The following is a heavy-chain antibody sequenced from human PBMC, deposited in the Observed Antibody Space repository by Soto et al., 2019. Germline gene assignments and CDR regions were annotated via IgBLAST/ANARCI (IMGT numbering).Heavy chain of an antibody. J-gene: IGHJ4*02. CDR1: GLSVTSDSY. CDR3: ARDLGQGNTPAHHYFDF. Sequence: SETLSLTCTVSGLSVTSDSYWSWIRQAPGKGLEWIGYAYYRGGTRYNPSLKSRLTISVDTSKNQFSLSLSSVTPTDTAVYYCARDLGQGNTPAHHYFDFWGQGSLVTV. CDR2: AYYRGGT. V-gene: IGHV4-61*01. D-gene: IGHD3-16*01.